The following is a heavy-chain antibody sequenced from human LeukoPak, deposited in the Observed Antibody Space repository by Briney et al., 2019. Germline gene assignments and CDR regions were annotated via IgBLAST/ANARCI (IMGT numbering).Heavy chain of an antibody. CDR1: GGSISSYY. J-gene: IGHJ4*02. Sequence: KASETLSLTCTVSGGSISSYYWSWIRQPPGKGLEWIGYIYYSGSTNYNPSLKSRVTISVDTFKNQFSLRLTSVTAADTAVYYCARQTGSGLFILPGGQGTLVTVSS. CDR2: IYYSGST. D-gene: IGHD3/OR15-3a*01. CDR3: ARQTGSGLFILP. V-gene: IGHV4-59*08.